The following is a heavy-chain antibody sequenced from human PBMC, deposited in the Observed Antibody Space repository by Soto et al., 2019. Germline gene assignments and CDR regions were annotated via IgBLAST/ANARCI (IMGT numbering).Heavy chain of an antibody. Sequence: PGGSLRLSCAASGFTFSDYYMSWIRQAPGKGLEWVSYISSSGSTIYYADSVKGRFTISRDNAKNSLYLQMNSLRAEDTAVYYCARVNNSDDFWRITYYFDYWGQGTLVTVSS. CDR1: GFTFSDYY. CDR3: ARVNNSDDFWRITYYFDY. J-gene: IGHJ4*02. CDR2: ISSSGSTI. D-gene: IGHD3-3*01. V-gene: IGHV3-11*01.